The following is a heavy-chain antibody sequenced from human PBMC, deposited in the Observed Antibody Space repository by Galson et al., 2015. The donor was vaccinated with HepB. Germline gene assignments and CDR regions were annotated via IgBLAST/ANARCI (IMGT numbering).Heavy chain of an antibody. CDR3: ARAGLGLRDAFDI. CDR2: IYYSGST. V-gene: IGHV4-39*07. Sequence: LSLTCTVSGGSISRSSYYWGWIRQPPGKGLEWIGSIYYSGSTYYNPSLKSRVTISVDTSKNQFSLKLSSVTAADTAVYYCARAGLGLRDAFDIWGQGTMVTVSS. CDR1: GGSISRSSYY. J-gene: IGHJ3*02. D-gene: IGHD3-16*01.